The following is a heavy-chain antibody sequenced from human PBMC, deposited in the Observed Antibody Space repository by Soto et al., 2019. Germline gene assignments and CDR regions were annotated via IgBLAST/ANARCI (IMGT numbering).Heavy chain of an antibody. Sequence: GASVKVSCKASGYTFTNSGISWVRQAPGQGLEWMGWISTDNGNTNYAQHLQGRVSMTTDTSTSTAYMDLSSLRSEDTAVYYCARAGSGGWSSHSNYAMDVWGQGTTVTVSS. V-gene: IGHV1-18*01. CDR3: ARAGSGGWSSHSNYAMDV. D-gene: IGHD6-19*01. J-gene: IGHJ6*02. CDR2: ISTDNGNT. CDR1: GYTFTNSG.